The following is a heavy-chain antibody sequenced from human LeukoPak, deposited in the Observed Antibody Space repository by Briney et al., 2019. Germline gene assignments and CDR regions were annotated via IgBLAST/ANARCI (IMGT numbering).Heavy chain of an antibody. CDR1: GGSISSSSYY. Sequence: SETLSLTCTVSGGSISSSSYYWGWIRQPPGKGLEWIGSIYYSGSTYYSPSLKSRVTISVDTSKNQFSLKLSSVTAADTAVYYCAGRTTMIVVVLIWGQGTMVTVSS. V-gene: IGHV4-39*01. D-gene: IGHD3-22*01. CDR3: AGRTTMIVVVLI. J-gene: IGHJ3*02. CDR2: IYYSGST.